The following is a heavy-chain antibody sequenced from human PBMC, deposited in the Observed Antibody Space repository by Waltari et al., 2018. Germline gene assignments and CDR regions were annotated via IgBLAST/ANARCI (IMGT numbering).Heavy chain of an antibody. Sequence: EVQLVESGGGLVQPGESLRLSCAVSGFNLSSHWMHWVRQAPGKGLVWVSRISSDGSTTSYADSVKGRFTISRDNAKDTLYLQMNSLRAEDTAVYYCARVVVTTRNALDVWGQGTTVTVSS. V-gene: IGHV3-74*01. CDR3: ARVVVTTRNALDV. D-gene: IGHD4-17*01. CDR1: GFNLSSHW. J-gene: IGHJ6*02. CDR2: ISSDGSTT.